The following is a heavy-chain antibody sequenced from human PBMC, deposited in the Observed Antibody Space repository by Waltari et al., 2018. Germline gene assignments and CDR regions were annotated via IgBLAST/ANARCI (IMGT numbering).Heavy chain of an antibody. V-gene: IGHV3-33*01. CDR1: GLTFSSYG. D-gene: IGHD3-10*01. Sequence: QVQLVESGGGVVQPGRSLRLSCAASGLTFSSYGMHWVRQAPGKGLEWVAVIWYDGSNKYYADSVKGRFTISRDNSKNTLYLQMNSLRAEDTAVYYCARGDYYGSGSYLGPWGQGTLVTVSS. J-gene: IGHJ5*02. CDR2: IWYDGSNK. CDR3: ARGDYYGSGSYLGP.